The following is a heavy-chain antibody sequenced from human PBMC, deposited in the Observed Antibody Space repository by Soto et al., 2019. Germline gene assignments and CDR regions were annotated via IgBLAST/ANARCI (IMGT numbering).Heavy chain of an antibody. D-gene: IGHD3-22*01. CDR2: INTGNGNT. Sequence: QVQLVQSGAEVKKPGASVKVSCKASGYTFTSYAMHWVRQAPGQRREWLGWINTGNGNTKYSQKFQGRVTITRDTSTSTAYMELSSLRSEDTAVYYCAKDYYDSISYYPPALLFDYWGQATLVTVSS. J-gene: IGHJ4*02. CDR1: GYTFTSYA. V-gene: IGHV1-3*04. CDR3: AKDYYDSISYYPPALLFDY.